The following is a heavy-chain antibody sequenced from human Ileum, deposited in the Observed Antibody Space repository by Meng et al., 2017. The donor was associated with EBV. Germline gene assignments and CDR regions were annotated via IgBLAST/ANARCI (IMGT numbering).Heavy chain of an antibody. CDR2: VYPSGTP. D-gene: IGHD3-16*01. CDR1: GDSFSGSYW. CDR3: ARDAFQYASGIPAH. V-gene: IGHV4-4*02. Sequence: GQLQGAGPRLVRPSGTLSLTCSVSGDSFSGSYWWSWVRQSPEKGLEWIGEVYPSGTPYYNPSLKSRVTISLDKSRNQFSLNLIHVTAADAAVYYCARDAFQYASGIPAHWGQGTLVTVSS. J-gene: IGHJ4*02.